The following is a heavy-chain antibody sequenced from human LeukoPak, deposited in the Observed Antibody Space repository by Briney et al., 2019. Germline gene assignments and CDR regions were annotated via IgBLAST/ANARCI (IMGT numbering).Heavy chain of an antibody. CDR2: IKSKTDGGTT. Sequence: GGSLRLSCAASGFTLSNAWMSWVRQAPGKGLEWVGRIKSKTDGGTTDYAAPVKGRFTISRDDSKNTLYLQMNSLKTEDTAVYYCTTPIGYCSSTSCYILDYWGQGTLVTVSS. J-gene: IGHJ4*02. CDR3: TTPIGYCSSTSCYILDY. D-gene: IGHD2-2*02. V-gene: IGHV3-15*01. CDR1: GFTLSNAW.